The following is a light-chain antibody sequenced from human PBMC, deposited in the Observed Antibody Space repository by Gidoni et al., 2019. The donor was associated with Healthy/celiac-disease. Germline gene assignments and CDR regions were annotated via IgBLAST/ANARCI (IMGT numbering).Light chain of an antibody. CDR1: QRISSY. CDR3: QQSYSTLYT. J-gene: IGKJ2*01. Sequence: DIQLTQSPSSLSASVGDRVTITCRASQRISSYLNWYQQKPGKAPKLLIYAASSLQSGVPSRFSGSGSWTDFTLTISSLQPEDFATYYCQQSYSTLYTFGQGTKLEIK. V-gene: IGKV1-39*01. CDR2: AAS.